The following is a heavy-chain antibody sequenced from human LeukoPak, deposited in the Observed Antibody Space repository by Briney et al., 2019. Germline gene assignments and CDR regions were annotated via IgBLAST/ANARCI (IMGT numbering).Heavy chain of an antibody. CDR1: GGSISSSSYY. Sequence: SETLSLTCTVSGGSISSSSYYWGWIRQPPGKGLEWIGSIYYSGSTYYNPSLKSRVTISVDTSKNQFSLKLSSATAADTAVYYCASFLSEGSVQGWVDYWGQGTLVTVSS. CDR3: ASFLSEGSVQGWVDY. J-gene: IGHJ4*02. V-gene: IGHV4-39*07. D-gene: IGHD3-10*01. CDR2: IYYSGST.